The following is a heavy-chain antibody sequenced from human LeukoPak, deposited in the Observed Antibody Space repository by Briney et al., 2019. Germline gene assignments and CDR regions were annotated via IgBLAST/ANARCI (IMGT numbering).Heavy chain of an antibody. V-gene: IGHV1-24*01. Sequence: ASVKASCKVSGYTLTELSMHWVRQAPGKGLEWMGGFDPEDGETIYALKFQGRVTMTEDTSTDTAYMELSSLRSEDTAVYYCATGRYSYGFSSDYWGQGTLVTVSS. CDR3: ATGRYSYGFSSDY. J-gene: IGHJ4*02. CDR1: GYTLTELS. CDR2: FDPEDGET. D-gene: IGHD5-18*01.